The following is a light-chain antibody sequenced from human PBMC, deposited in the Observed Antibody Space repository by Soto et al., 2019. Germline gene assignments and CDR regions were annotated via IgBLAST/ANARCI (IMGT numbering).Light chain of an antibody. CDR3: SSYTSSSTPYV. CDR1: SSDVGGYNY. Sequence: QSALTQPASVSGSPGQSITISCTGTSSDVGGYNYVSWYQQHPGKAPKLMIYEVSNRPSGVSNRFSGSKSGNTASLTISGIQAEDEADYYCSSYTSSSTPYVFGTGTSSPS. CDR2: EVS. V-gene: IGLV2-14*01. J-gene: IGLJ1*01.